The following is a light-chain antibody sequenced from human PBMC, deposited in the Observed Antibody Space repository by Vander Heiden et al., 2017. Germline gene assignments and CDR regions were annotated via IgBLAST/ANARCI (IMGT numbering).Light chain of an antibody. V-gene: IGLV2-11*01. Sequence: QSALTQPRSVSGSPGQSVTISCTGTSSDVGGYNYVSWYQQHPGKAPKLMIYEVSKRPSGVPDRFSGSKSGNPASLTISGLQAEDEADYYCCSYAGSYTYVFGTGTKVTVL. CDR2: EVS. J-gene: IGLJ1*01. CDR1: SSDVGGYNY. CDR3: CSYAGSYTYV.